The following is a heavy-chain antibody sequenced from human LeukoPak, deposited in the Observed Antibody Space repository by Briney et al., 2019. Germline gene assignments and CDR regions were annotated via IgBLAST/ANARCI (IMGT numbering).Heavy chain of an antibody. J-gene: IGHJ4*02. V-gene: IGHV5-51*01. CDR2: IYPGDSDT. CDR3: ARGGYYDILTGYQTGNFDY. CDR1: GYSFTSYW. Sequence: GESLKISCKGSGYSFTSYWIGWVRQMPGKGLEWMGIIYPGDSDTRYSPSFQGQVTISADKSISTAYLQWSSLKASDTAVYYCARGGYYDILTGYQTGNFDYWGQGTLVTVSS. D-gene: IGHD3-9*01.